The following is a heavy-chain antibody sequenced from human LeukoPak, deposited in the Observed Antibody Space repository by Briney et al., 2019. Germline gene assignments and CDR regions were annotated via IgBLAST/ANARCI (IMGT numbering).Heavy chain of an antibody. Sequence: ASVKVSCKASGYTFTSYGISWVRQAPGQGLEWTGWISAYNGNTNYAQKLQGRVTMTTDTSTSTAYMELRSLRSDDTAVYYCTRCYGSGSYYSKIKYYYYGMAVWGQGTTVTVSS. CDR3: TRCYGSGSYYSKIKYYYYGMAV. J-gene: IGHJ6*02. CDR1: GYTFTSYG. CDR2: ISAYNGNT. D-gene: IGHD3-10*01. V-gene: IGHV1-18*01.